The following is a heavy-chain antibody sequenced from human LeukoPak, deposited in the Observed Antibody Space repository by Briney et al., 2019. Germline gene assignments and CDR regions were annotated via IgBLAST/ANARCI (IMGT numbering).Heavy chain of an antibody. D-gene: IGHD2-2*01. J-gene: IGHJ4*02. CDR2: IYSGGST. V-gene: IGHV3-66*02. Sequence: PGGSLRLSCAASGFTVSSNYMSWVRQAPGKGLEWVSVIYSGGSTYYADSVKGRFTISRDNSNNTLYLQMNSLRAEDTAVYNCARGEYQLPQGNWGQGTLVTASS. CDR3: ARGEYQLPQGN. CDR1: GFTVSSNY.